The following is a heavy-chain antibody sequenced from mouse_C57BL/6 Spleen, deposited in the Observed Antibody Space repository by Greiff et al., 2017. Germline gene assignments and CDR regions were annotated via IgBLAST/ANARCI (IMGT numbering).Heavy chain of an antibody. CDR3: TREGFVYYGDYYAMDY. D-gene: IGHD2-1*01. V-gene: IGHV5-9-1*02. CDR1: GFTFSSYA. Sequence: EVQRVESGEGLVKPGGSLKLSCAASGFTFSSYAMSWVRQTPEKRLEWVAYISSGGDYIYYADTVQGRFTISRDKARNTLYLQMSSLKSEDTAMYYCTREGFVYYGDYYAMDYWGQGPSVTVSS. J-gene: IGHJ4*01. CDR2: ISSGGDYI.